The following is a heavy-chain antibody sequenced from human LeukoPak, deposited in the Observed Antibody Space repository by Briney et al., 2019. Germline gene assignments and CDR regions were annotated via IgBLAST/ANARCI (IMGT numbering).Heavy chain of an antibody. D-gene: IGHD1-26*01. Sequence: GGSLRLSCAASGFTLSSYWMSWVRQAPGKGLEWVANINRDGSEKYYADSVKGRFTISRDNAKNSLYLQMNSLRVEDTAVFYCARVLVGGNNWFYPWGQGTLVTVSS. V-gene: IGHV3-7*02. J-gene: IGHJ5*02. CDR1: GFTLSSYW. CDR3: ARVLVGGNNWFYP. CDR2: INRDGSEK.